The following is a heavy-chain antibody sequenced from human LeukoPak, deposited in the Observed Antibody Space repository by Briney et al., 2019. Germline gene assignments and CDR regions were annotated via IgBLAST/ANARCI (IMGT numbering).Heavy chain of an antibody. CDR3: ARDSSNGIFDY. J-gene: IGHJ4*02. V-gene: IGHV3-30-3*01. CDR2: ISYDGSNK. D-gene: IGHD1-1*01. CDR1: GFTVSSNY. Sequence: GGSLRLSCAASGFTVSSNYMSWVRQAPGKGLEWVAVISYDGSNKYYADSVKGRFTISRDNSKNTLYLQMNSLRAEDTAVYYCARDSSNGIFDYWGQGTLVTVSS.